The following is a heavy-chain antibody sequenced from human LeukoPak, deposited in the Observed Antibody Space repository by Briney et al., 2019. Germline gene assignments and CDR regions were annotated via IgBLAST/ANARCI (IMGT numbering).Heavy chain of an antibody. Sequence: PGGSLRLSCAASAFTFSNYPMHWVRHAPGQGLVWVSRIKGDGISTNYADSVKGRFTISRDIAKNTLYLQMNSLRAEDTGVYYCAKDHYWSIDYWGRGTLVTVSS. CDR1: AFTFSNYP. D-gene: IGHD3-3*01. V-gene: IGHV3-74*01. CDR2: IKGDGIST. CDR3: AKDHYWSIDY. J-gene: IGHJ4*02.